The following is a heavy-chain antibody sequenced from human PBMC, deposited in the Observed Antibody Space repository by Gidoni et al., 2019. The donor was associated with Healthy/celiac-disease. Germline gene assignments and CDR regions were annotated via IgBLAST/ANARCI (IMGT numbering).Heavy chain of an antibody. V-gene: IGHV1-46*01. J-gene: IGHJ4*02. CDR2: INPSGGST. D-gene: IGHD1-26*01. CDR1: GYTLTSYY. Sequence: QEQLVQSGAEVKKPGASVKVSCKASGYTLTSYYMHWVRQAPGQGLGWMGIINPSGGSTSYAQTFQGRVTMTRDTSTSTVYMELSSLRSEDTAVYYCARDASGSEARSFFDYWGQGTLVTVSS. CDR3: ARDASGSEARSFFDY.